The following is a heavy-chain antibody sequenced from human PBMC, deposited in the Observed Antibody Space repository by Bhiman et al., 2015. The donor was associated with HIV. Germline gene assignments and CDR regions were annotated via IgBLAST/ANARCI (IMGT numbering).Heavy chain of an antibody. V-gene: IGHV3-7*05. CDR1: GFTFSNYW. D-gene: IGHD1-26*01. Sequence: EVQLVESGGGLVQPGGSLRLSCAASGFTFSNYWMSWVRQAPGKGLEWVANINQDGSEKYYVDSVKGRFIISRDNAKNSLYLQMNSLRAEDTAVYYCATIGQDADSGSHNNYYWGQGTLGHRLL. J-gene: IGHJ4*02. CDR3: ATIGQDADSGSHNNYY. CDR2: INQDGSEK.